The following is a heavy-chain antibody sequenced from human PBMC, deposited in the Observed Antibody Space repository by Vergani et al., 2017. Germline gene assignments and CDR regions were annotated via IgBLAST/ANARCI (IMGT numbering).Heavy chain of an antibody. Sequence: EVQLVESGGVVVQPGGSLRLSCAASGVTFDDYAMHWVRQAPGKGLEWVSLISWDGGSTYYADSVKGRFTISRDNSKNSLYLLMNSLRAEDTALYYCAKDGIAAAGTDWYFDLWGRGTLVTVSS. CDR2: ISWDGGST. CDR3: AKDGIAAAGTDWYFDL. J-gene: IGHJ2*01. V-gene: IGHV3-43D*03. D-gene: IGHD6-13*01. CDR1: GVTFDDYA.